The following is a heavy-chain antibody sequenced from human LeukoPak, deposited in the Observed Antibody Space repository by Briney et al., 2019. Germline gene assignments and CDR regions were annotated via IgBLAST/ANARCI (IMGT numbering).Heavy chain of an antibody. J-gene: IGHJ4*02. Sequence: GGSLRLSCAASGFTFSSYWMHWARQAPGKGLVWVSRINSDGRSTTYADSVKGRFTMSRDNAKNTLYLQMNSLRAEDTAVYYCARECESSSTCFYWGQGALVTVSS. V-gene: IGHV3-74*01. CDR3: ARECESSSTCFY. CDR2: INSDGRST. CDR1: GFTFSSYW. D-gene: IGHD6-13*01.